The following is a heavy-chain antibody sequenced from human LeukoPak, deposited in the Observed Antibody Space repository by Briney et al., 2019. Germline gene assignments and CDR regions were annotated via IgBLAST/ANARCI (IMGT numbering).Heavy chain of an antibody. CDR3: ARHGSGTSLALYP. CDR2: ISYSGTT. J-gene: IGHJ5*02. CDR1: GGSISSYY. Sequence: SETLSLTCTVSGGSISSYYWSWIRQSPGKGLEWVGYISYSGTTNYNPSLKSRVTISLGTSKNRFSLNLTSVTAADTAVYYCARHGSGTSLALYPWGQGTLVTVSS. V-gene: IGHV4-59*08. D-gene: IGHD3-10*01.